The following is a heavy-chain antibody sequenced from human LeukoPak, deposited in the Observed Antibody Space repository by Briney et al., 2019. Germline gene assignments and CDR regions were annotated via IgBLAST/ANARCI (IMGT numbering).Heavy chain of an antibody. CDR2: ISGSGGST. CDR1: GFTFSSYA. J-gene: IGHJ4*02. D-gene: IGHD5-18*01. CDR3: AKDWDTAMVTGVDY. Sequence: GGSLRLSCAASGFTFSSYAMSWVRQAPGKGLEWVSAISGSGGSTYYADSVRGRFTISRDNSKNTLYLQMNSLRAEDTAVYYCAKDWDTAMVTGVDYWGQGTLVTVSS. V-gene: IGHV3-23*01.